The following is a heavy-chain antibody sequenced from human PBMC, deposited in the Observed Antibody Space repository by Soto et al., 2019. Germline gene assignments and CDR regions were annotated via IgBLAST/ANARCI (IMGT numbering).Heavy chain of an antibody. CDR3: ARGALGSYYNDY. CDR1: GFTFSSYW. D-gene: IGHD3-10*01. Sequence: EVQLVESGGGLVQSGGSLRLSCAASGFTFSSYWIHWVRQAPVKGLVWVSRIKGDEISTNYADSVKGRFTISRDNAKDTVFLQMSDLRAEDTAVYYCARGALGSYYNDYWGQGILVTVSS. J-gene: IGHJ4*02. V-gene: IGHV3-74*01. CDR2: IKGDEIST.